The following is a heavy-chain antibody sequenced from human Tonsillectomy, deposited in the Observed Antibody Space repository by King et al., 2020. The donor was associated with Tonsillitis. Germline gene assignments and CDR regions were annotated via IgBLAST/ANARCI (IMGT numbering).Heavy chain of an antibody. J-gene: IGHJ4*02. CDR2: ISYDGSNK. V-gene: IGHV3-30*03. D-gene: IGHD3-10*01. Sequence: VQLVESGGGVVQPGRSLRLSCAASGFTFSSYGMHWVRQAPGNGLEWVAVISYDGSNKYFADSVKGRFTISRDNSKNTLYLQMNSLTAEDTAVYYCAITMVRGAPWGYFDYWGQGTLVAVSS. CDR1: GFTFSSYG. CDR3: AITMVRGAPWGYFDY.